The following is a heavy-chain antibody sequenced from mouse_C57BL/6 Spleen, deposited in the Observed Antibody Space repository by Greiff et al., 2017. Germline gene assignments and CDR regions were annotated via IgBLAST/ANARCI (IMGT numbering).Heavy chain of an antibody. J-gene: IGHJ2*01. V-gene: IGHV1-52*01. D-gene: IGHD2-1*01. CDR3: ARSPYGTYYFDY. Sequence: QVQLQQPGAELVRPGSSVKLSCKASGYTFTSYWMHWVKQRPIQGLEWIGNIDPSDSETHYNQKFKGKATLTVDKSSSTAYMQLSSLTSEDSAVYYCARSPYGTYYFDYWGQGTTLTVSS. CDR1: GYTFTSYW. CDR2: IDPSDSET.